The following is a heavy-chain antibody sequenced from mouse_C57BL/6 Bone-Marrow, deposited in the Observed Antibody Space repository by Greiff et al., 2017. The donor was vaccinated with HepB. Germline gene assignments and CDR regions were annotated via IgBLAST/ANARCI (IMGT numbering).Heavy chain of an antibody. J-gene: IGHJ3*01. CDR3: ARERGSSGYDWFAY. D-gene: IGHD3-2*02. Sequence: QVQLQQPGAELVKPGASVKMSCKASGYTFTSYWITWVKQRPGQGLEWIGDIYPGSGSTNYNEKFKSKATLTVDTSSSTAYMQLSSLTSEDSAVYYCARERGSSGYDWFAYWGQGTLVTVSA. CDR2: IYPGSGST. CDR1: GYTFTSYW. V-gene: IGHV1-55*01.